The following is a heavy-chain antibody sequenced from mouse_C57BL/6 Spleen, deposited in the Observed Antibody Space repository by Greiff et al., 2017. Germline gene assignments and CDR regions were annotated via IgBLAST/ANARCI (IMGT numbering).Heavy chain of an antibody. CDR1: GFTFSSYA. J-gene: IGHJ3*01. V-gene: IGHV5-4*03. Sequence: DVKLVESGGGLVKPGGSLKLSCEASGFTFSSYAMSWVRQTPEKRLEWVATISAGGSYTYYPDNVKGRFTISRDNAKNNLYLQMSHLKSEDTAMYYCAGITTVVGAYWGQGTLVTVSA. CDR3: AGITTVVGAY. D-gene: IGHD1-1*01. CDR2: ISAGGSYT.